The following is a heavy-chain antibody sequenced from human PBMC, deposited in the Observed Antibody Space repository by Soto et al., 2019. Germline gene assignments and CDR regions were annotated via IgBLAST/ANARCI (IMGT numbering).Heavy chain of an antibody. Sequence: QVQLQESGPGLVKPSGNLSLTCAVSGGSISSSNWWSWVRQPPGKGLEWIGEIYHSGSTNYNPSLKSRVTISVDKSKNQFSLKLSSVTAADTAVYYCASGYSSSPNPGSFIYYYYGMDVWGQGTTVTVSS. CDR2: IYHSGST. J-gene: IGHJ6*02. V-gene: IGHV4-4*02. CDR1: GGSISSSNW. CDR3: ASGYSSSPNPGSFIYYYYGMDV. D-gene: IGHD6-6*01.